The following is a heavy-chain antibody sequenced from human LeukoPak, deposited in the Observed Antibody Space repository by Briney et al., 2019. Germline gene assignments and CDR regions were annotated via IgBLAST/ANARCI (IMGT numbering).Heavy chain of an antibody. J-gene: IGHJ4*02. CDR3: ARRYDFWSGYPPPLDY. Sequence: NSSETLSLTCTVSGGSISSSNCYWGWIRQPPGKGLEWIGSIYYSGGTYYNASLKSRVAISIDTSKNQFSLKLSSVTAADTAVYYCARRYDFWSGYPPPLDYWGQGTLVTVSS. V-gene: IGHV4-39*01. D-gene: IGHD3-3*01. CDR1: GGSISSSNCY. CDR2: IYYSGGT.